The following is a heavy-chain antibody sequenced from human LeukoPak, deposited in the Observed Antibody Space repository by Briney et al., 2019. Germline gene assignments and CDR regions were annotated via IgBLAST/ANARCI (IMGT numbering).Heavy chain of an antibody. D-gene: IGHD1-26*01. CDR3: VTESSGSFPR. Sequence: KSGGSLRLSCAASGFTFSDYYMSWVRQVPGKGLEWVGLIKHKAHGEATEYAAPVQGRFTISRDDSKNTLFLQMTSLQTEDTAVYYCVTESSGSFPRWGQGTLVTVSS. V-gene: IGHV3-15*01. CDR1: GFTFSDYY. J-gene: IGHJ4*02. CDR2: IKHKAHGEAT.